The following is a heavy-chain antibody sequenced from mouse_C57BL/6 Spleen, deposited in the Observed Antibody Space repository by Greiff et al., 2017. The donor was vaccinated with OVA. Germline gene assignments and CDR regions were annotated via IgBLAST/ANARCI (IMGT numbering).Heavy chain of an antibody. CDR1: GYTFTSYW. V-gene: IGHV1-61*01. CDR2: IYPSDSET. D-gene: IGHD2-4*01. Sequence: QVQLQQPGAELVRPGSSVKLSCKASGYTFTSYWMDWVKQRPGQGLEWIGNIYPSDSETHYNQKFKDKATLTVDKSSSTAYMQLSSLTSEDSAVYYCARGYRFYDYDVGSWYFDVWGTGTTVTVSS. CDR3: ARGYRFYDYDVGSWYFDV. J-gene: IGHJ1*03.